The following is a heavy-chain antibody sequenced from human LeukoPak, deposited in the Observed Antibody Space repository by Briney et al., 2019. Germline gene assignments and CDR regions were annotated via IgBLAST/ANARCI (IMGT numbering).Heavy chain of an antibody. CDR2: IKQDGSQE. CDR3: ARGVPYDSWSGPHYSDY. D-gene: IGHD3-3*01. CDR1: RFTLSTYW. V-gene: IGHV3-7*01. Sequence: PAGSLRLSCAASRFTLSTYWMSWVRQAPGKGLGWVAHIKQDGSQEYYVDSVKGRFTISRDSAKNSLYLQMNSLRAEDTAVYYCARGVPYDSWSGPHYSDYWGQGTLVTVSS. J-gene: IGHJ4*02.